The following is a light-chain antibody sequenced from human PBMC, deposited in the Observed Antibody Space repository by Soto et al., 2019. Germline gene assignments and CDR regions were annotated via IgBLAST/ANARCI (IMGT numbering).Light chain of an antibody. CDR1: SSDVGGYNY. Sequence: QSLLTQHAFVSGSPGQSVTISCTGTSSDVGGYNYVSWYQQHPGKAPKLMIYDVSNRPSGVSNRFSGSKSGNTASLTISGLQAEDEADYYCSSYTSSSTPVVFGGGTKLTVL. CDR2: DVS. J-gene: IGLJ2*01. CDR3: SSYTSSSTPVV. V-gene: IGLV2-14*01.